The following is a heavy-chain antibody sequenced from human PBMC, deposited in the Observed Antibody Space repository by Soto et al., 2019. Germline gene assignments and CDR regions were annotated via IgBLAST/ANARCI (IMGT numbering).Heavy chain of an antibody. CDR2: MNPNSGNT. CDR3: VVVQAAMGSYYFDY. V-gene: IGHV1-8*01. J-gene: IGHJ4*02. Sequence: ASVKVSCKASGYTFTSYDINWVRQATGQGLEWMGWMNPNSGNTGYAQKFQGRVTMTRNTSISTAYMELSSLRSEDTAVYYCVVVQAAMGSYYFDYWGQGTLVTVSS. CDR1: GYTFTSYD. D-gene: IGHD2-2*01.